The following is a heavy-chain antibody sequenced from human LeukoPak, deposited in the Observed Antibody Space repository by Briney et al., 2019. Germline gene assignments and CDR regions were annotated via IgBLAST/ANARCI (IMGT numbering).Heavy chain of an antibody. Sequence: VASVKVSCKASGYTFTSYGLSWVRQAPGQGHEWLGWISTYNGHTKYTQKLQGRVTMTTDTSTSTAYMELRSLRSADTAVYYCARGAPPRRSYDSSGYYSYYFDYWGQGTLVTVSS. CDR2: ISTYNGHT. CDR1: GYTFTSYG. V-gene: IGHV1-18*01. J-gene: IGHJ4*02. CDR3: ARGAPPRRSYDSSGYYSYYFDY. D-gene: IGHD3-22*01.